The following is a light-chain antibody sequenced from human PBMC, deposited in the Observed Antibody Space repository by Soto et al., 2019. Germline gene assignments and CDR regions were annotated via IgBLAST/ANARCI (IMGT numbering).Light chain of an antibody. CDR1: QSVLYSSNNKNY. V-gene: IGKV4-1*01. J-gene: IGKJ1*01. CDR3: QQYYSTPGT. CDR2: WAS. Sequence: DIVMTQSPDSLAVSLGERATINCKSSQSVLYSSNNKNYLAWYQQKPGQPPKLLIYWASTRESGVPDRFSGSGSGTYFTLTFSSLRAEDGAVYYCQQYYSTPGTWGQGTKVEIK.